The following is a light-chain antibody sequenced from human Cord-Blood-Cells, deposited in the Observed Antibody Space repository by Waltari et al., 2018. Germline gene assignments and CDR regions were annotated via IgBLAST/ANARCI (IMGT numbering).Light chain of an antibody. Sequence: QSALTQPPSASGPPGQSVTISCTGTSSDVGGYNYVSWYQQHPGKAPKLMIYEVSKRPSGVPERFSGSKSGNTASLTVSGLQAEDETDYYCSSYAGSNNVVFGGGTKLTVL. CDR3: SSYAGSNNVV. CDR2: EVS. CDR1: SSDVGGYNY. V-gene: IGLV2-8*01. J-gene: IGLJ2*01.